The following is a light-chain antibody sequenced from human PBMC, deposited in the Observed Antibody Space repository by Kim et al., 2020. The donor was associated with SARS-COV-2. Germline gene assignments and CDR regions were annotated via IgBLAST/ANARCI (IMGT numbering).Light chain of an antibody. J-gene: IGLJ2*01. CDR1: SSDIGGYVY. CDR2: DVT. CDR3: CSYAGSYTVV. Sequence: GQSITISCTGTSSDIGGYVYVSWYQQYPGKAPKLLIYDVTYRPSGVSNRFSASKSGNTASLTISGLQAEDEADYYCCSYAGSYTVVFGGGTQLTVL. V-gene: IGLV2-14*03.